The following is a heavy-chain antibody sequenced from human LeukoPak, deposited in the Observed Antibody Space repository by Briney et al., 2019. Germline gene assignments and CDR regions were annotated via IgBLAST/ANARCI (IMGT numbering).Heavy chain of an antibody. CDR2: ISWNSGSI. CDR1: GFTFDDYA. D-gene: IGHD3-22*01. Sequence: GGSLRLSCAASGFTFDDYAMHWVRQAPGKGLEWVSGISWNSGSIGYADSVKGRFTISRDNAKNSLYLQMNSLRAEDTAVYYCARGVGYYYDSSGYETTIDYWGQGTLVTVSS. J-gene: IGHJ4*02. V-gene: IGHV3-9*01. CDR3: ARGVGYYYDSSGYETTIDY.